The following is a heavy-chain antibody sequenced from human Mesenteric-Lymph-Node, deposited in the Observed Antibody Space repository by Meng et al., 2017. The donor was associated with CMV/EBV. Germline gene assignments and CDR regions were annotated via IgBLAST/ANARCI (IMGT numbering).Heavy chain of an antibody. V-gene: IGHV4-39*07. CDR3: ARDGDYYDSSGYNPFDY. CDR1: GGSISSSSYY. J-gene: IGHJ4*02. CDR2: IYSSGST. D-gene: IGHD3-22*01. Sequence: QLQLQESGPGMVKPSETLSLTCTVSGGSISSSSYYWGWIRQPPGKGLEWIGSIYSSGSTYYNPSLKSRVTISVDTSKNQFSLKLSSVTAADTAVYYCARDGDYYDSSGYNPFDYWGQGTLVTVSS.